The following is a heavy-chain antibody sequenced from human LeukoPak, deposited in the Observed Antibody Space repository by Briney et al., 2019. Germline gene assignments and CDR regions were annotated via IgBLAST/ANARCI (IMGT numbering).Heavy chain of an antibody. D-gene: IGHD5-12*01. Sequence: NAGESLKISCKGSGYSFTSYWIGWVRQMPGKGLEWMGIIYPGDSDTRYSPSFQGQVTISADKSISTAYLQWSSLKASDTAMYYCARLESGYSGYDGTYFDYWGQGTLVTVS. J-gene: IGHJ4*02. CDR2: IYPGDSDT. V-gene: IGHV5-51*01. CDR1: GYSFTSYW. CDR3: ARLESGYSGYDGTYFDY.